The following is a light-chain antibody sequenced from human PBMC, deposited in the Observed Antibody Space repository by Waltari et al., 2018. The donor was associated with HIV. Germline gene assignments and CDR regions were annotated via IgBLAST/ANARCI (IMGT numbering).Light chain of an antibody. CDR2: EGS. V-gene: IGLV2-23*01. CDR1: SSDVGSYNL. CDR3: CSYAGSSTFV. J-gene: IGLJ1*01. Sequence: QSALTQPASVSGSPGQSFTISCTGTSSDVGSYNLVSWYQQHPGKAPKLMIYEGSKRPSGVSNRFSGSKSGNTASLTISGLQAEDDADYYCCSYAGSSTFVFGTGTKVTVL.